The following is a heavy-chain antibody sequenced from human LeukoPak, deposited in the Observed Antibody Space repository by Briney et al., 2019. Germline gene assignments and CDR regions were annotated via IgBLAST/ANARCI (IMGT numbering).Heavy chain of an antibody. Sequence: GGALRLSCAASGFTFSSYAMSWVRQAPGKGLEWVSAISGSGGSTYYADSVKGRFTVSRGNSKNTLYLQMNSLRAEDTAVYYCAKTVAAAGTWSFEYWGQGTLVTVSS. CDR1: GFTFSSYA. V-gene: IGHV3-23*01. J-gene: IGHJ4*02. CDR3: AKTVAAAGTWSFEY. CDR2: ISGSGGST. D-gene: IGHD6-13*01.